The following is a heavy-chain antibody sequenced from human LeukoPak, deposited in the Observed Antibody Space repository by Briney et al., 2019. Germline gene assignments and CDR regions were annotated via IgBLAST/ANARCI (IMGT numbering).Heavy chain of an antibody. D-gene: IGHD3-22*01. CDR2: ISSSSSTI. V-gene: IGHV3-48*02. Sequence: GGSLTLSCAASGFTFSSYSMNWVRPAPGKGVEWVSYISSSSSTIYYADSVKGRFTISRDNAKNSLYLQMNSLRDEDTAVYYCARCVTMIEYDAFDIWGQGTMVTVSS. J-gene: IGHJ3*02. CDR3: ARCVTMIEYDAFDI. CDR1: GFTFSSYS.